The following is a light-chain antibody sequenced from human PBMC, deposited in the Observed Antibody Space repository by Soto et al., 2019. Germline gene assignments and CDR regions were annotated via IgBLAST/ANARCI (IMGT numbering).Light chain of an antibody. Sequence: EIVLTQSPATLSLSPGERATLSCRASQSVSSYLAWYQQKPGQAPRLLIYDASNRATGIPARFSGSGSGTDFTLTISSLEPEVFAVYYCQQGRNGRWTLGQGTKGDIK. CDR1: QSVSSY. V-gene: IGKV3-11*01. CDR3: QQGRNGRWT. J-gene: IGKJ1*01. CDR2: DAS.